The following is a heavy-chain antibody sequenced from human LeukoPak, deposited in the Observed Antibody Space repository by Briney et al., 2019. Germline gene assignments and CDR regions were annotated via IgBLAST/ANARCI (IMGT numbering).Heavy chain of an antibody. V-gene: IGHV3-21*01. D-gene: IGHD3-22*01. J-gene: IGHJ4*02. Sequence: GGSLRLSCAASGVTFSRYGMHWVRQAPGKGLEWVSSISSSSSYIYYADSVKGRFTISRDNAKNSLYLQMNSLRAEDTAVYYCARDGGSGYADYWGQGTLVTVSS. CDR1: GVTFSRYG. CDR3: ARDGGSGYADY. CDR2: ISSSSSYI.